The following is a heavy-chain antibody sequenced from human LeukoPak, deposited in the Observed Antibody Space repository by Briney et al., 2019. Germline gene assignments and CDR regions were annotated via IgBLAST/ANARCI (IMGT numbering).Heavy chain of an antibody. CDR1: GFTFSSYS. Sequence: GGSLRLSCAASGFTFSSYSMNWVRQAPGKGLEWVSSISSSSSYIYYADSVKGRFTISRDNAKNSQYLQMNSLRAEDTAVYYCARYCSGGSCYPYYFDYWGQGTLVTVSS. J-gene: IGHJ4*02. D-gene: IGHD2-15*01. V-gene: IGHV3-21*01. CDR2: ISSSSSYI. CDR3: ARYCSGGSCYPYYFDY.